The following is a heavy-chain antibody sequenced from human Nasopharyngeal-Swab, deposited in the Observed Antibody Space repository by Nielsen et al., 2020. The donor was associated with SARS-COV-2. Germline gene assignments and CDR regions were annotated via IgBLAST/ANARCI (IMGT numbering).Heavy chain of an antibody. CDR3: AREGSERGGAFDI. D-gene: IGHD1-1*01. J-gene: IGHJ3*02. V-gene: IGHV1-46*01. CDR2: FDPRGDST. Sequence: ASVKVSCKASGYTFTRHNMHWVRQAPGQGLEWMAIFDPRGDSTSHAQKFQGRLTMTTDTTTSTVYMELSSLRVDDTAIYYCAREGSERGGAFDIWGQGTMVAVSS. CDR1: GYTFTRHN.